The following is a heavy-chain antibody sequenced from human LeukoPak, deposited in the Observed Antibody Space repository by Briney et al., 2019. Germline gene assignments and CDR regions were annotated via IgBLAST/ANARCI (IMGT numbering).Heavy chain of an antibody. CDR3: GRAGITIFGVVIKPGAFDI. V-gene: IGHV1-69*05. CDR2: IIPIFGTA. J-gene: IGHJ3*02. D-gene: IGHD3-3*01. CDR1: GGTFSIYS. Sequence: SVKVSSKASGGTFSIYSISRVRQAPGQGLEWMGGIIPIFGTANYAQKFQGRVTITTDESTSTAYMELSSLRSEDTAVYYCGRAGITIFGVVIKPGAFDIWGQGTMVTVSS.